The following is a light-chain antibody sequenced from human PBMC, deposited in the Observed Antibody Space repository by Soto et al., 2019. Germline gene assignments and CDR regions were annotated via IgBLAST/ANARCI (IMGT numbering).Light chain of an antibody. J-gene: IGLJ1*01. CDR3: SSYTRRNTPGGYV. CDR2: DVS. V-gene: IGLV2-14*03. CDR1: SSDVGAYKY. Sequence: QSALTQPASVSGSPGQSITISCTGTSSDVGAYKYVSWYQQHPDKAPKLMIFDVSNRPSGISDRFSGSKSGNTASLTISGLQPEDEADYYCSSYTRRNTPGGYVFGTGTKLTVL.